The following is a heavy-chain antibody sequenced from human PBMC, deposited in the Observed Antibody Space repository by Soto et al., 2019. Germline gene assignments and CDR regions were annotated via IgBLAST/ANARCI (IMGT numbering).Heavy chain of an antibody. V-gene: IGHV1-69*08. CDR3: AGDPDSHYNDSHASSYP. CDR1: GGTFSTYT. Sequence: QVQLVQSGAEVKKPGSSVKVSCKASGGTFSTYTITWVRQAPGQGLEWMGRIIPIIGIINYAKKFQGRVTISADKFTGTAYMELTGLRSDATAVYYCAGDPDSHYNDSHASSYPWGQGTLVTVSS. J-gene: IGHJ5*02. D-gene: IGHD4-4*01. CDR2: IIPIIGII.